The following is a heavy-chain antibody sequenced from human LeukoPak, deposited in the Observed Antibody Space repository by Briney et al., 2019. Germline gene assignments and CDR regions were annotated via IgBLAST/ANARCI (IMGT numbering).Heavy chain of an antibody. CDR2: IYYSGST. CDR1: GGSISSHY. V-gene: IGHV4-59*11. D-gene: IGHD3-22*01. J-gene: IGHJ4*02. Sequence: SETLSLTCTVSGGSISSHYWSWIRQPPGKGLEWIGYIYYSGSTNYNPSLKSRVTISVDTSKNQSSLKLSSVTAADTAVYYCARFLRYDSFAYGGQGTLVTVSS. CDR3: ARFLRYDSFAY.